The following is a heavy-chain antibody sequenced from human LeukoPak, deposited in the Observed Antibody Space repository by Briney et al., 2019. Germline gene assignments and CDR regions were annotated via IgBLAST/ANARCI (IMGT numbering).Heavy chain of an antibody. CDR3: ARWTWQQPEFDY. CDR2: THHFGGEK. D-gene: IGHD5-24*01. J-gene: IGHJ4*02. Sequence: GGSLRLSCAASGFTFSSHSMSWVRQAPGKGLEWVASTHHFGGEKHCADSVKGRFTISRDNAKNSVDLQMNSLRVEDTAVYYCARWTWQQPEFDYWGQGTLVTVPS. CDR1: GFTFSSHS. V-gene: IGHV3-7*01.